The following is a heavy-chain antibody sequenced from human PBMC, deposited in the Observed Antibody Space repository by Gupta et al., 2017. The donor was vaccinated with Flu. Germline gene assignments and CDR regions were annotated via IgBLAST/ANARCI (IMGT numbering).Heavy chain of an antibody. J-gene: IGHJ6*02. CDR1: GGPFSSYA. Sequence: QVQLVQSGAAVKKPGSSVQVSCKASGGPFSSYAISWVRQAPGQGLEWMGGIIPIFGTANYAQKFQGRVTITADESTSTAYMELSSLRSEDTAVYYCARVRQATTPTYYYYGMDVWGQGTTVTVSS. V-gene: IGHV1-69*01. CDR3: ARVRQATTPTYYYYGMDV. D-gene: IGHD4-11*01. CDR2: IIPIFGTA.